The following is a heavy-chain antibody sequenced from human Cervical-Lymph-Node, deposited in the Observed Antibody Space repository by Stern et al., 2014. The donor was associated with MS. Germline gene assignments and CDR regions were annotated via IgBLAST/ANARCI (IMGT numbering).Heavy chain of an antibody. Sequence: QVQLQESGPGLVKPSGTLSLTCAVSGGSISETYWWGWVRQTPGLGLEWIGKTRHSEPTNFSPSLKLRVTMSVDKSKNLFSLEMKSVTAADTAVYFCARGSRDYDRFEYWGQGAPVTVSS. CDR1: GGSISETYW. V-gene: IGHV4-4*02. CDR2: TRHSEPT. D-gene: IGHD5-12*01. J-gene: IGHJ4*02. CDR3: ARGSRDYDRFEY.